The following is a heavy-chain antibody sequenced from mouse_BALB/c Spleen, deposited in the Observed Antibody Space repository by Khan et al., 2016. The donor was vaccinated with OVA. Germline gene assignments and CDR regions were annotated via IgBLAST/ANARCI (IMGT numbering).Heavy chain of an antibody. CDR1: GYSITSDYA. D-gene: IGHD4-1*01. J-gene: IGHJ3*01. Sequence: HLEESGPGLVKPSQSLSLTCTVTGYSITSDYAWNWIRQFPGNKLEWMGYISYSGRTSYNPSLKSRISVTRDTSKNQFFLQLNSVTTEDTATYYCAMGRTYWGQGTLVTVSA. CDR2: ISYSGRT. CDR3: AMGRTY. V-gene: IGHV3-2*02.